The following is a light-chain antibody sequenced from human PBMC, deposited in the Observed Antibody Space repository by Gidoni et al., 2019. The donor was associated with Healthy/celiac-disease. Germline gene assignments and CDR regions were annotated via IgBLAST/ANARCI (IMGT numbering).Light chain of an antibody. Sequence: DIQMTQSLSSLSASVGDRVTITCQAMQDISNYLNWYQQKPGKAPKLLIYDASNLETGVPSRFSGSGSGTDFTFTISSLQPEDIATYYCQQYDNLLALTFGGGTKVEIK. CDR2: DAS. V-gene: IGKV1-33*01. CDR1: QDISNY. CDR3: QQYDNLLALT. J-gene: IGKJ4*01.